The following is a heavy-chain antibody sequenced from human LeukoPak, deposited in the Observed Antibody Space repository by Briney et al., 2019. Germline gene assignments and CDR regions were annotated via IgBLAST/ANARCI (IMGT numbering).Heavy chain of an antibody. J-gene: IGHJ4*02. D-gene: IGHD3-9*01. CDR1: GYKFASYW. V-gene: IGHV5-51*01. CDR3: ARGASAIGTYNILTTNYNDYFDS. Sequence: GEALEISCQGFGYKFASYWIGGGRQLPGKGLEWMGAIYPDDSDNKYSPSFQGQVTISADKSIGIAYLQWSGLRASDSAVYYCARGASAIGTYNILTTNYNDYFDSWGQGTLVTVSS. CDR2: IYPDDSDN.